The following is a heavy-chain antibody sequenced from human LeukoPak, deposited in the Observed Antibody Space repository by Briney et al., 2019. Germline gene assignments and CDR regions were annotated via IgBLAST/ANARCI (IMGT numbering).Heavy chain of an antibody. CDR3: AKRKVATEYYFDY. CDR2: ISGGGDST. D-gene: IGHD1-26*01. J-gene: IGHJ4*02. Sequence: GGSLRLSCAASGFTFSNYAMTWVRQAPGKGLEWVSAISGGGDSTHYADSVRGRFTISRDNSMNTLNLEMNSLRAEDTAVYYCAKRKVATEYYFDYWGQGTLVTVSS. CDR1: GFTFSNYA. V-gene: IGHV3-23*01.